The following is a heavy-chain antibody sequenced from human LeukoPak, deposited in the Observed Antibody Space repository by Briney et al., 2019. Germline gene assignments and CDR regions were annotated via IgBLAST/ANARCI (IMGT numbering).Heavy chain of an antibody. CDR3: VRGYHYGMDV. Sequence: GGSLRLSCAASGFNFNNYGMHWVRQAPGKGLEWVAVIWFDGSNKYYTDSVKGRFTLSRDNAKNTLYLQMNSLRIEDTAVYYCVRGYHYGMDVWGQGTTVIVAS. CDR1: GFNFNNYG. CDR2: IWFDGSNK. J-gene: IGHJ6*02. V-gene: IGHV3-33*01.